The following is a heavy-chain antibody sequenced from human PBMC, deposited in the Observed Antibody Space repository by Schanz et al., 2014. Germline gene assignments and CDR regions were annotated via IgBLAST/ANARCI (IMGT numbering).Heavy chain of an antibody. D-gene: IGHD6-13*01. CDR3: ARLDSSSWYPRY. CDR1: GFTFTGYV. Sequence: VQLLESGGALVRPGGSLRLSCAASGFTFTGYVMTWVRQAPGKGLEWASSISSSSMYIYQADSMRGRFTTSRDNGKKSMYLQMNSLRAEDTAVYYCARLDSSSWYPRYWGQGTLVTASS. V-gene: IGHV3-21*02. CDR2: ISSSSMYI. J-gene: IGHJ4*02.